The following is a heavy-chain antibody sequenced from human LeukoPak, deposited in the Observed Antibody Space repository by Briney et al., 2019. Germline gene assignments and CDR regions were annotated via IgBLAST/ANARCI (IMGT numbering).Heavy chain of an antibody. D-gene: IGHD3-22*01. CDR1: GFTFSSYW. Sequence: PGGSLRLSCAASGFTFSSYWMSWVRQAPGKGLEWVANIKQDGSEKYYVDSVKGRFTISRDNAKSSLYLQMNSLRAEDTAVYYCARLHSAYPFDYWGQGTLVTVSS. V-gene: IGHV3-7*01. CDR3: ARLHSAYPFDY. CDR2: IKQDGSEK. J-gene: IGHJ4*02.